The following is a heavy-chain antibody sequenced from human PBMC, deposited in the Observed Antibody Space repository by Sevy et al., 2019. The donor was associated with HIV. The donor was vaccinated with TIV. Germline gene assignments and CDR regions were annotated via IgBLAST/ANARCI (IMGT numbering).Heavy chain of an antibody. CDR1: GDTFTNNY. J-gene: IGHJ4*02. CDR2: IDPSAGNA. V-gene: IGHV1-46*01. Sequence: ASVKVSCKASGDTFTNNYMHWVRQAPGQGLGWMGIIDPSAGNASYAQKFQGRVTMTRDTSTSTLYMDLSSLRSEDTAVYYCVRADPAQHFDSWGQGTLVTVSS. CDR3: VRADPAQHFDS.